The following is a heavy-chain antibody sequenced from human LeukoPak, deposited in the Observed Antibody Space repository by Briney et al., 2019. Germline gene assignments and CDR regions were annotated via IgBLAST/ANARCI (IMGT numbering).Heavy chain of an antibody. CDR1: GFTFSNAW. CDR2: IKSKTDGGTT. V-gene: IGHV3-15*01. Sequence: GGSLRLSCAASGFTFSNAWMSWVRQAPGKGLEWVGRIKSKTDGGTTDYAAPVKGRFTISRDDSKNTLYLQMNSLKTEDTAVYYCITDSTDPYNWNYYYYYYMDVWGKGTTVTVSS. D-gene: IGHD1-20*01. CDR3: ITDSTDPYNWNYYYYYYMDV. J-gene: IGHJ6*03.